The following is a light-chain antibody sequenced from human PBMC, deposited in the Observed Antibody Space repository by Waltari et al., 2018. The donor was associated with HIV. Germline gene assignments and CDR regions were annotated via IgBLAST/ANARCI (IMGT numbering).Light chain of an antibody. V-gene: IGLV1-40*01. CDR3: QSYDRSLSASV. J-gene: IGLJ3*02. CDR1: SSNIGAGYF. CDR2: SDI. Sequence: QSVLTQPPSVSGVPGQRVTISCTGSSSNIGAGYFVHWYQQLPGPAPTLRSYSDINRPSGVPDRFDGTKAGNSASLAITGLQAEDEADYYCQSYDRSLSASVFGGGTKLTVL.